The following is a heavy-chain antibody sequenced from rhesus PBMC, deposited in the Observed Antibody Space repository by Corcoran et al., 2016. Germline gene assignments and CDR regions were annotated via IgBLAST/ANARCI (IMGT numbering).Heavy chain of an antibody. V-gene: IGHV4-65*01. CDR3: ARDSGQRLVIFDY. CDR2: ISGSSGST. J-gene: IGHJ4*01. D-gene: IGHD6-31*01. CDR1: GGPISSTNW. Sequence: QVQLQESGPGLVKPSETLSLTCAVSGGPISSTNWWSWIRHPPGQGLEWIGYISGSSGSTYYNPSLKSRVTISTDTSKNQFSLKLSSVTAADTAVYYCARDSGQRLVIFDYWGQGVLVTVSS.